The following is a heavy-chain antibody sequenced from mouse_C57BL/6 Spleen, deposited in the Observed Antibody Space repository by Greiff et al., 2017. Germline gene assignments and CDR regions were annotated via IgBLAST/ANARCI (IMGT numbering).Heavy chain of an antibody. V-gene: IGHV1-72*01. CDR3: ARGDYYDFAY. CDR2: IDPNSGGT. Sequence: QVQLKQPGAELVKPGASVKLSCKASGYTFTSYWMHWVKQRPGRGLEWIGRIDPNSGGTKYNEKFKSKATLTVDKPSSTAYMQRSSLTSENSAGYYCARGDYYDFAYWGQGTLVTVSA. D-gene: IGHD2-4*01. CDR1: GYTFTSYW. J-gene: IGHJ3*01.